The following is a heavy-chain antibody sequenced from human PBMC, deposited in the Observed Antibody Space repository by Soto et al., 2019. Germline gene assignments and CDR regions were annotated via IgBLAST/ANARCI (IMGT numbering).Heavy chain of an antibody. V-gene: IGHV4-31*03. CDR3: ARDRLEHRYNGFDP. J-gene: IGHJ5*02. CDR1: GGSISSGAYY. Sequence: PSEALSLTCTVSGGSISSGAYYWSWIRQHPGKGLEWIGYIYYSGSTYYNPSLKRRATITVDTSKNQFSLKLSSVTDADTAVYYCARDRLEHRYNGFDPWGQGTPVPVSS. CDR2: IYYSGST. D-gene: IGHD1-1*01.